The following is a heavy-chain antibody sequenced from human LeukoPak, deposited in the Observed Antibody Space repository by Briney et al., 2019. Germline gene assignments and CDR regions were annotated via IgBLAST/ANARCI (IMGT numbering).Heavy chain of an antibody. Sequence: GGSLRLSCAASGFTFSSYSMNWVRQAPGKGLEWVSSISSSSSYIYYADSVKGRFTISRDNSKNTLYLQMNSLRAEDTAVYYCARDGVLSYYYDSSGYSDYWGQGTLVTVSS. CDR2: ISSSSSYI. CDR3: ARDGVLSYYYDSSGYSDY. V-gene: IGHV3-21*01. J-gene: IGHJ4*02. CDR1: GFTFSSYS. D-gene: IGHD3-22*01.